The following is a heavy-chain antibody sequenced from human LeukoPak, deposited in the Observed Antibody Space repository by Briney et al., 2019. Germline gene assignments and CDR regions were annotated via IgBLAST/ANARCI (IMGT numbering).Heavy chain of an antibody. CDR3: ARDRLYCSGGSCYSDY. CDR1: GYTFTSYG. J-gene: IGHJ4*02. Sequence: ASVKVSCKASGYTFTSYGISWVRQAPGQGLEWMGWISAYNGNTNYAQKLQGRVTMTTDTSTSTAHMELRSLRSDDTAVYYCARDRLYCSGGSCYSDYWGQGTLVTVSS. V-gene: IGHV1-18*01. D-gene: IGHD2-15*01. CDR2: ISAYNGNT.